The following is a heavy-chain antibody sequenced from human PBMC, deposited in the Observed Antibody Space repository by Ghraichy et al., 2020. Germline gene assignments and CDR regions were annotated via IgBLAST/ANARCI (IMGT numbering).Heavy chain of an antibody. CDR3: VLDLGGLRGS. D-gene: IGHD3/OR15-3a*01. Sequence: GESLNISCAASGFIFKNYWMHWVRQVPGKGLVWGSRIDEYGSIINYADSVKGGFSISRDNAKNTLYLQMNRLTAEDTAVYYCVLDLGGLRGSWGRGTLVTVSS. J-gene: IGHJ5*02. V-gene: IGHV3-74*01. CDR2: IDEYGSII. CDR1: GFIFKNYW.